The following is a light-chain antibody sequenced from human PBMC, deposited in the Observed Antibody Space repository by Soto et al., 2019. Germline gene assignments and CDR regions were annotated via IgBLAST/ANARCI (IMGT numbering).Light chain of an antibody. J-gene: IGKJ1*01. V-gene: IGKV1-6*01. CDR1: QDIRTE. CDR3: LQDYSYPRT. CDR2: ATS. Sequence: AIQMTQFPSSLSASVGDRVTITCRASQDIRTELGWYQQKPGNAPKLLIYATSILQSGVPSRFSGIGSGTDFTLTISSLQPEDFATYYCLQDYSYPRTFGQGTKVDIK.